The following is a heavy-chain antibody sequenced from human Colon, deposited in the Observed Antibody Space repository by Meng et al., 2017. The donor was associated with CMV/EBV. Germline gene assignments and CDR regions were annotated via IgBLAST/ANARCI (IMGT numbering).Heavy chain of an antibody. Sequence: QVQLGQSGAEVKKPGSSVKVSCKASKGTFTSYPISWVRQGPGQGLEWVGGIITISGTTDYAQKFQGRVTITADESTSTAYMKLSNLRSEDTAIYYCARVICGGDCYLDYWGRGTLVTVSS. D-gene: IGHD2-21*02. CDR2: IITISGTT. V-gene: IGHV1-69*12. CDR1: KGTFTSYP. J-gene: IGHJ4*02. CDR3: ARVICGGDCYLDY.